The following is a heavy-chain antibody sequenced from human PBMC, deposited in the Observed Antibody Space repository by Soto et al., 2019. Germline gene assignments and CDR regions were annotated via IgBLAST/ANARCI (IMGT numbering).Heavy chain of an antibody. J-gene: IGHJ4*02. CDR2: MFADGRT. D-gene: IGHD3-10*01. V-gene: IGHV3-66*01. CDR1: GLTFVTNSRTCS. CDR3: ASLISSGH. Sequence: EVLLVESGGDLVQLGGSLEFPLEAPGLTFVTNSRTCSMAWIRQAPGRGLEWVPMMFADGRTFYADAVKGRFTISRDNSKNTLYLQMNSLRAEDTAVYHCASLISSGHWGQGALVTVSS.